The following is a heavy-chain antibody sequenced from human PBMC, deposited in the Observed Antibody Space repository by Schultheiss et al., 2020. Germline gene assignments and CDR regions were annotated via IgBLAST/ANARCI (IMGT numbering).Heavy chain of an antibody. CDR3: AKGGNSWVG. J-gene: IGHJ4*02. V-gene: IGHV3-23*01. D-gene: IGHD4-23*01. CDR2: ITGSGDGT. CDR1: GFTFSSYA. Sequence: GGSLRLSCAASGFTFSSYAMSWVRQAPGKGLEWVSSITGSGDGTFYADSVKGRFTISRDNSKNTLYLQMNSLRAEDTAVYYCAKGGNSWVGWGQGTLVTVSS.